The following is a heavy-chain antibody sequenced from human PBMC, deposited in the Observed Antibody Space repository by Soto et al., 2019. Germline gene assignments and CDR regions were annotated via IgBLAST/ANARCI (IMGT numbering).Heavy chain of an antibody. V-gene: IGHV5-51*01. CDR1: GYSFTSYW. D-gene: IGHD6-19*01. CDR2: IYPGDSDT. CDR3: AIPPSRSGWVPWFDP. J-gene: IGHJ5*02. Sequence: PGESLKISCKGSGYSFTSYWLGWVRQMPGKGLEWMGIIYPGDSDTRYSPSFQGQVTISAXXXIXXXYXQXXXLXASDTAMXYCAIPPSRSGWVPWFDPCGQETLVTVSS.